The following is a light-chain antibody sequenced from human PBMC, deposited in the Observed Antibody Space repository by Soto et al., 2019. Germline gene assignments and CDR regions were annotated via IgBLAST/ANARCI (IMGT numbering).Light chain of an antibody. V-gene: IGLV2-14*01. CDR3: SSYTSINTYV. CDR2: EVS. J-gene: IGLJ1*01. CDR1: SSDVGGYNY. Sequence: QSVLTQPASVSGSPGQSITISCTGTSSDVGGYNYVSWYQHHPGKAPRLMIYEVSNRPSGVSDRFSGSKSGNTASLTISGLPAEDEADYYCSSYTSINTYVFGTGTKVTVL.